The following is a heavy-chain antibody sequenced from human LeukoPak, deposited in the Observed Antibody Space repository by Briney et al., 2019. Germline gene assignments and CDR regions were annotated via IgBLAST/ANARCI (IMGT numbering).Heavy chain of an antibody. Sequence: SETLSLTCTVSGGSISSYYWSWIRQPPGKGLEWIGYIYYSGSTNYNPSLQSRVTISVDTSKNQFSLKLSSVTAADTAVYYCARAFQYGDSGFDYWGQGTLVTVSS. CDR3: ARAFQYGDSGFDY. J-gene: IGHJ4*02. D-gene: IGHD4-17*01. CDR2: IYYSGST. V-gene: IGHV4-59*01. CDR1: GGSISSYY.